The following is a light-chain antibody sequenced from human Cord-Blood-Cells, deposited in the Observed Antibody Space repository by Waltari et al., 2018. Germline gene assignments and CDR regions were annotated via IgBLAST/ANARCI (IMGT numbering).Light chain of an antibody. V-gene: IGLV2-14*01. CDR2: EVS. CDR3: SSYTSSSTLV. Sequence: QSALTQPASVSGSPGQSITISCPGTSSAVGGYNYVSWYQQHPGKAPKHRIYEVSNRPSGVSNRFSGSKSGNTASLTISGLQAEDEADYYCSSYTSSSTLVFGGGTKLTVL. CDR1: SSAVGGYNY. J-gene: IGLJ2*01.